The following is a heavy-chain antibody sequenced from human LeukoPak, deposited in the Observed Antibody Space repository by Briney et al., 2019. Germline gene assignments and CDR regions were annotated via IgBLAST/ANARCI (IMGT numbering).Heavy chain of an antibody. D-gene: IGHD1-26*01. V-gene: IGHV3-23*01. J-gene: IGHJ4*02. Sequence: PGGSLRLSCAASGFTFSSYAMRWVRQAPGKGLEWVSAISGGGGSTYYADSVKGRFTISRDNSKNTLYLQMNSLRAEDTAVYYCAKAISVGATTDAADWGQGTLVTVSS. CDR3: AKAISVGATTDAAD. CDR1: GFTFSSYA. CDR2: ISGGGGST.